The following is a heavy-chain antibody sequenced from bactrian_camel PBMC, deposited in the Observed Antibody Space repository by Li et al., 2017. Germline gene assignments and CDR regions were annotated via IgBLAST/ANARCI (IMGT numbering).Heavy chain of an antibody. V-gene: IGHV3S40*01. J-gene: IGHJ6*01. CDR3: AARGPYCYTKLSVRDFTY. CDR1: GYILPTCE. Sequence: EVQLVESGGGSVQAGGSLKLTCSASGYILPTCEMGWYRQAPGKEREGVARIATGSGNTYYADSVKGRFTISQDNAKNTVYLQMNSLKPEDTAMYYCAARGPYCYTKLSVRDFTYWGQGTQVTVS. D-gene: IGHD2*01. CDR2: IATGSGNT.